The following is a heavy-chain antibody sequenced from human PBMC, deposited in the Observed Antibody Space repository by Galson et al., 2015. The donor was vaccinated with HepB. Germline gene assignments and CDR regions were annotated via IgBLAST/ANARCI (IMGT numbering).Heavy chain of an antibody. CDR2: ISYDGSNK. CDR1: GFTFSSYA. D-gene: IGHD6-19*01. CDR3: ARQVGWLVEDYYYMDV. J-gene: IGHJ6*03. Sequence: SLRLSCAASGFTFSSYAMHWVRQAPGKGLEWVAVISYDGSNKYYADSVKGRFTISRDNSKNTLYLQMNSLRAEDTAVYYCARQVGWLVEDYYYMDVWGKGTTVTVSS. V-gene: IGHV3-30-3*01.